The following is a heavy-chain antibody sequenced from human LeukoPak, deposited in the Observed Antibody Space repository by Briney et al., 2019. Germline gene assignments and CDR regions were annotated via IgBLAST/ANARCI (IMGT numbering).Heavy chain of an antibody. V-gene: IGHV4-31*11. CDR2: ISYSGST. CDR1: GGSFSGYY. Sequence: SETLSLTCAVYGGSFSGYYWSWIRQHPGKGLEWIGYISYSGSTYYNPSLESRVSMSADTSENLFSLRLRSATAADTAVYYCARSAATVTASLYYFDYWGQGTLVTVSS. D-gene: IGHD4-11*01. J-gene: IGHJ4*02. CDR3: ARSAATVTASLYYFDY.